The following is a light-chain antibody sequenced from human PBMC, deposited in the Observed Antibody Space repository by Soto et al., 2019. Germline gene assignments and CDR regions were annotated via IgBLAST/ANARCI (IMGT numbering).Light chain of an antibody. Sequence: DTVLIQSPATLSLSPGERATLSRRASHTVANFLAWYQHKAGQAPRLLIYDVSNRATGIPARFSGSGSGTDFTLTISSLEPDDFAVYYCQQRSNWPPTFGGGTNVEIK. CDR1: HTVANF. CDR2: DVS. CDR3: QQRSNWPPT. V-gene: IGKV3-11*01. J-gene: IGKJ4*01.